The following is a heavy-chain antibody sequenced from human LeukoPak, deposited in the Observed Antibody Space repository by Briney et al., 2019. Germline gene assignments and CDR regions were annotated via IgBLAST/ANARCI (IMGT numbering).Heavy chain of an antibody. J-gene: IGHJ3*02. V-gene: IGHV4-59*08. CDR2: IYHRGST. CDR1: GGSVNISY. Sequence: PSETLSLTCTVSGGSVNISYWSWIRQPAGKGLEWIGYIYHRGSTNYNPSLKSRITVSVDTSKNQFSLKVTSVTAADTAVYYCARSGVFSGYDAFDIWGQGTMVTVSS. CDR3: ARSGVFSGYDAFDI. D-gene: IGHD3-9*01.